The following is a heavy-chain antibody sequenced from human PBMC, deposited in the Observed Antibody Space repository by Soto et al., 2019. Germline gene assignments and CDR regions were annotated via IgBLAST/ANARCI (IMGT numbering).Heavy chain of an antibody. D-gene: IGHD1-26*01. CDR2: IYSGGST. V-gene: IGHV3-66*01. J-gene: IGHJ3*02. CDR3: ARDVRRGGTGAFDI. CDR1: GFTVSSNY. Sequence: GGSLRLSCAASGFTVSSNYMSWVRQAPGKGLEWVSVIYSGGSTYYADSVKGRFTISRDNSKNTLYLQMNSLRAEDTAVYYCARDVRRGGTGAFDIWGQGTMVTVSS.